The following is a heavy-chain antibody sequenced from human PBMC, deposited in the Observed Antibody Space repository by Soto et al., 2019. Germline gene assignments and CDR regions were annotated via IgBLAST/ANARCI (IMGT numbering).Heavy chain of an antibody. CDR3: AKRAVTTSHYYYYMDV. J-gene: IGHJ6*03. V-gene: IGHV3-23*01. Sequence: PGGSLRLSCAASGFTFSSYAMSWVRQAPGKGLEWVSAISGSGGSTYYADSVKGRFTISRDNSKNTLYLQMNSLRAEDTAVYYCAKRAVTTSHYYYYMDVWGKGTTVTVSS. D-gene: IGHD4-17*01. CDR2: ISGSGGST. CDR1: GFTFSSYA.